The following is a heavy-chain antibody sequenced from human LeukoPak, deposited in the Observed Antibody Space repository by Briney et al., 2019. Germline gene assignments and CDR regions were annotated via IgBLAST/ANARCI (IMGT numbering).Heavy chain of an antibody. V-gene: IGHV3-30*03. Sequence: GRSLRLSCAASRFTLSSYGMHWVRQAPGKGLEWVAVISYDGSNKYYADSVKGRFTISRDNSKNTLYLQMNSLRAEDTAVYYCAAYDFWSGYSFDYWGQGTLVTVSS. CDR2: ISYDGSNK. CDR3: AAYDFWSGYSFDY. CDR1: RFTLSSYG. D-gene: IGHD3-3*01. J-gene: IGHJ4*02.